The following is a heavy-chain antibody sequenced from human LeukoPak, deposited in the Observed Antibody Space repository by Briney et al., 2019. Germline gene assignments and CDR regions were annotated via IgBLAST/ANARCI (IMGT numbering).Heavy chain of an antibody. CDR1: GFTFSSYA. CDR3: AKAGGDYIPQGFDY. V-gene: IGHV3-23*01. CDR2: ISGSGGST. J-gene: IGHJ4*02. Sequence: HSGGSLRLSCAASGFTFSSYAMSWVRQAPGKGLEWVSAISGSGGSTYYADSVKGRFTISRDNSKNTLYLQMNSLRAEDTAVYYCAKAGGDYIPQGFDYWGQGTLVTVSS. D-gene: IGHD4-17*01.